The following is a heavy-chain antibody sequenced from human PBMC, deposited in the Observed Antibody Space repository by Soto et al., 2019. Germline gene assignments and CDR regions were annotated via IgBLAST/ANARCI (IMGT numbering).Heavy chain of an antibody. CDR1: GFTFSSYA. Sequence: PGGSLRLSCAASGFTFSSYAMSWVRQAPGKGLEWVSAISGSGGSTYYADSVKGRFTISRDNSKNTLYLQMNSLRAEDTAVYYCANAIGVDQLPFVSYPLIYFDYWGQGTLVTVSS. V-gene: IGHV3-23*01. J-gene: IGHJ4*02. CDR2: ISGSGGST. D-gene: IGHD2-2*01. CDR3: ANAIGVDQLPFVSYPLIYFDY.